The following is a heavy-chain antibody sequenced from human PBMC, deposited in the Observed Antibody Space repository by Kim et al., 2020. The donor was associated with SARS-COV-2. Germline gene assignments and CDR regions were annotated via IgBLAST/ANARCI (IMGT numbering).Heavy chain of an antibody. CDR3: ARDWVTPQLLVYYYGMDV. D-gene: IGHD2-2*01. V-gene: IGHV3-21*01. J-gene: IGHJ6*02. Sequence: GGSLRLSCAASGFTFSSYSMNWVRQAPGKGLEWVSSISSSSSYIYYADSVKGRFTISRDNAKNSLYLQMNSLRAEDTAVYYCARDWVTPQLLVYYYGMDVWDQGTTVTVSS. CDR2: ISSSSSYI. CDR1: GFTFSSYS.